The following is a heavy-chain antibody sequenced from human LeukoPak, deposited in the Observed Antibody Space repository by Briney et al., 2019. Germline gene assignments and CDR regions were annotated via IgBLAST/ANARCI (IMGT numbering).Heavy chain of an antibody. J-gene: IGHJ3*02. CDR3: ARPQKYDRAFDI. CDR2: MESNTGVS. CDR1: GYTFTGYY. Sequence: ASVKVSCKASGYTFTGYYMHWVRQAPGQGLEWMGWMESNTGVSNSAQKFQGRVTLTRDTSISTAYMELSSLGSDDTALYYCARPQKYDRAFDIWGQGTMVTVSS. V-gene: IGHV1-2*02. D-gene: IGHD3-9*01.